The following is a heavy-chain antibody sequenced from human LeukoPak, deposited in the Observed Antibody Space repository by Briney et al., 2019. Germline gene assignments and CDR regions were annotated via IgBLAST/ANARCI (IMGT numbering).Heavy chain of an antibody. CDR1: GFSFSDYY. V-gene: IGHV3-11*01. CDR3: ARSSYSSSSSV. D-gene: IGHD6-6*01. Sequence: GGSLRLSCEASGFSFSDYYMSWIRQAPGKGLEWVSYISSSGSSIYYADSVKGRFTISRDNAKSSLYLQINSLRAEDTAVYYCARSSYSSSSSVWGQGTMVTVSS. CDR2: ISSSGSSI. J-gene: IGHJ3*01.